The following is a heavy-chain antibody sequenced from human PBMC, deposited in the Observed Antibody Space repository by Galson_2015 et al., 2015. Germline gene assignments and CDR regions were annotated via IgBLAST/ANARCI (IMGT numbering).Heavy chain of an antibody. V-gene: IGHV3-23*01. CDR3: AKEAGYCSSTTCYEGFDC. D-gene: IGHD2-2*01. Sequence: SLRLSCAASGFTFSSYAMSWVRQAPGKGLEWVSGIGGSGGRTYYAESVKGRFTISRDNSKNTVYLQMNSLGAEDTAAYYCAKEAGYCSSTTCYEGFDCWGQGTLVTVSS. CDR1: GFTFSSYA. CDR2: IGGSGGRT. J-gene: IGHJ4*02.